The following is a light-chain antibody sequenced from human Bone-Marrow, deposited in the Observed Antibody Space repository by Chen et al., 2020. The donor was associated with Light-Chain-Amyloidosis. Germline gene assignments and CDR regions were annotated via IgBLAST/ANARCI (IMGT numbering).Light chain of an antibody. Sequence: SYVLTQPSSVSVAPGQTATIACGGNNIGSTSVHWYQQTPGQAPLLVVYDARDRPSGIPERLAGSNSGNTATLTISRVEAEDEADYYCQVWDRSSDRPVFGGGTKLTVL. CDR2: DAR. CDR1: NIGSTS. J-gene: IGLJ3*02. CDR3: QVWDRSSDRPV. V-gene: IGLV3-21*02.